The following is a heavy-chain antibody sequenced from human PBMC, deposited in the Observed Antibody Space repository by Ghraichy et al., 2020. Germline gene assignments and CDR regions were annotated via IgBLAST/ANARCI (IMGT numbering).Heavy chain of an antibody. J-gene: IGHJ6*02. CDR1: GYTFSNYY. CDR3: ARDAENCSDTSCGYYGMDV. D-gene: IGHD2-2*01. V-gene: IGHV1-46*01. Sequence: ASVKVSCKASGYTFSNYYMHWVRQAPGQGLEWMGIINTSGGRRNYAQKLQGRVTMTRDTATSTVYMELSSLRSEDTAVYYCARDAENCSDTSCGYYGMDVWGQGTTVTVSS. CDR2: INTSGGRR.